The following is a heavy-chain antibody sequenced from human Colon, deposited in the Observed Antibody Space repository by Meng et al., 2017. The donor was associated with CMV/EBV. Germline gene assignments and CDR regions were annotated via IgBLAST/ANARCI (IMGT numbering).Heavy chain of an antibody. V-gene: IGHV1-18*01. CDR3: ARDRCSSTSCYDYYYGMDV. D-gene: IGHD2-2*01. CDR1: GYTSTSYG. CDR2: ISAYNGNT. J-gene: IGHJ6*02. Sequence: ASVKVSCKASGYTSTSYGISWVRQAPGQGLEWMGWISAYNGNTNYAQKLQGRVTMTTDTSTSTAYMELRSLRSDDTAVYYCARDRCSSTSCYDYYYGMDVWGQGTTVTVSS.